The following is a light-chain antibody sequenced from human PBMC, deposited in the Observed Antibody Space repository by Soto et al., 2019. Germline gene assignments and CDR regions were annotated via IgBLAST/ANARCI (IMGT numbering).Light chain of an antibody. Sequence: EIVLTQSPGTLSLSPGERAILSCWASQSVSGNLAWYQQKPGQAPRLLIYGASNRATGIPDRFSGSGSGTYFTLTINGLEPEDFAVYFCQQCFGSPPTFGQGTKVEIK. CDR2: GAS. V-gene: IGKV3-20*01. CDR3: QQCFGSPPT. J-gene: IGKJ1*01. CDR1: QSVSGN.